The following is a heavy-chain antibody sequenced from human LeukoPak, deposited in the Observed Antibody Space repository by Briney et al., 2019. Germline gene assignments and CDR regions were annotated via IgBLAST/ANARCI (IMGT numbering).Heavy chain of an antibody. V-gene: IGHV3-15*01. CDR2: IKGKTDGGTT. CDR1: GFTFSNAW. CDR3: TTENGSSGYRTPDFDY. D-gene: IGHD3-22*01. Sequence: PGGSLRLSCAASGFTFSNAWMSWVRQAPGKGLEWVGRIKGKTDGGTTDYAAPVKGRFTISRDDSKNTLYLQMNSLKTEDTAVYYCTTENGSSGYRTPDFDYWGQGTLVTVSS. J-gene: IGHJ4*02.